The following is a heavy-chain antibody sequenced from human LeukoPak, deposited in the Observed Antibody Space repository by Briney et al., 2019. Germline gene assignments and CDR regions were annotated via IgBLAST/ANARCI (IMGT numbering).Heavy chain of an antibody. J-gene: IGHJ4*02. Sequence: GGSLRLSCAASGFAFSTYWMHWVRQAPGKGQVWVSRINSDGSSTSYADSVKGRFTISRDNAKNTLYLQMNSLRAEDTAVYYCAVRGVITTDPSDYWGQGTLVTVSS. D-gene: IGHD3-10*01. CDR1: GFAFSTYW. V-gene: IGHV3-74*01. CDR2: INSDGSST. CDR3: AVRGVITTDPSDY.